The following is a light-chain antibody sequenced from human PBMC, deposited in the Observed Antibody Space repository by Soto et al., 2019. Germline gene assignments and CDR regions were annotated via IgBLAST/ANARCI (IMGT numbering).Light chain of an antibody. CDR3: HQYGSSSWT. Sequence: EIWMTLSPATLSVSPGERATLSCRASQSVSSSYLAWYQQKPGQAPRLLIYGASSRATGISDRFSGSGSGTDFTLTINKLEPEDFAVYYCHQYGSSSWTFGQGTKVDIK. J-gene: IGKJ1*01. CDR2: GAS. V-gene: IGKV3-20*01. CDR1: QSVSSSY.